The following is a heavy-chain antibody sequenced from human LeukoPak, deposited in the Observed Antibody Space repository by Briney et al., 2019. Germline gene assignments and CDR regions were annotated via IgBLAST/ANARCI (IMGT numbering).Heavy chain of an antibody. D-gene: IGHD6-13*01. CDR1: GYTFTGYY. J-gene: IGHJ3*02. V-gene: IGHV1-2*02. CDR2: INPNSGGT. Sequence: GASVKVSCKASGYTFTGYYMHWVRQAPGQGLEWMGWINPNSGGTAYAQKFQGRVTMTRNTSISTAYMELSSLRSEDTAVYYCAKSSRRHYGGAFDIWGQGTMVTVSS. CDR3: AKSSRRHYGGAFDI.